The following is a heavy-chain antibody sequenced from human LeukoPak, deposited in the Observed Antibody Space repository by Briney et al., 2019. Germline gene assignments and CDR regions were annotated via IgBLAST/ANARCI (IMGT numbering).Heavy chain of an antibody. CDR1: GGSISSYY. V-gene: IGHV4-59*08. CDR2: IYYSGST. J-gene: IGHJ3*02. D-gene: IGHD5-24*01. Sequence: SEILSLTCTVSGGSISSYYWSWIRQPPGKGLEWIGYIYYSGSTNYNPSLKSRVTISVDTSKNQFSLKLSSVTAAVTAVYYCARRGGDGYNRRDSDAFDIWGQGTMVTVSS. CDR3: ARRGGDGYNRRDSDAFDI.